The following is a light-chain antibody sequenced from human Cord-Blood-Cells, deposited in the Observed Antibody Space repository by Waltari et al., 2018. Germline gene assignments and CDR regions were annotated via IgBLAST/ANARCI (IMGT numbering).Light chain of an antibody. CDR3: QQRSNWWT. CDR1: QSVSSY. CDR2: DAS. Sequence: EIVLTQSPATLSLSPGARDTLSCRASQSVSSYLAWYQQTPGQAPRLLIYDASNRATGIPARFSGSGSGTDFTLTISSLEPEDFAVYYCQQRSNWWTFGQGTKVEIK. J-gene: IGKJ1*01. V-gene: IGKV3-11*01.